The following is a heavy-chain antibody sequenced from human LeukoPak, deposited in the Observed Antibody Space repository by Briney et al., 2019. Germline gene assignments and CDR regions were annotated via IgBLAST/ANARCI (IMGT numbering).Heavy chain of an antibody. J-gene: IGHJ5*02. V-gene: IGHV1-2*02. CDR2: INPNSGGT. D-gene: IGHD2-2*01. CDR1: GYTFTDYS. Sequence: ASVKVSCKASGYTFTDYSMHWVRQAPGQGLEWMGWINPNSGGTNYAQKFQGRVTMTRDTSITTAYMELSSLRSDDTAVYYCARVEVPGANWFDPWGRGTLVTVSS. CDR3: ARVEVPGANWFDP.